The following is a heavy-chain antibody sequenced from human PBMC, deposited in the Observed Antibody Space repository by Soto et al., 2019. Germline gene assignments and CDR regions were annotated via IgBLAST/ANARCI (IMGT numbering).Heavy chain of an antibody. V-gene: IGHV3-21*06. CDR3: ATPYYFNH. CDR1: GFMFSAYT. Sequence: GGSLRLSCAASGFMFSAYTMNWVRQAPGKGLEWLSSISDDSSYIDYADSVRGRFTVSRDNARNSLYLQIDSLGVEDTAVYYCATPYYFNHWGPGTLVTVSS. J-gene: IGHJ1*01. CDR2: ISDDSSYI. D-gene: IGHD3-16*01.